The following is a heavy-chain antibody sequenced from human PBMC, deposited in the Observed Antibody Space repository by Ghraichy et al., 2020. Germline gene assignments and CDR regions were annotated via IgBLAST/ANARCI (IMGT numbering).Heavy chain of an antibody. Sequence: SETLSLTCDVYGESFSAYSRSWIRQPPGKGLEWIGEINHGGSTNYNPSLKRRVTISVDTSKNQFSLRLSSVTAADTAVYYCATARYCAGGSCPRYFDSWGEGTLVTVSS. J-gene: IGHJ4*02. CDR3: ATARYCAGGSCPRYFDS. CDR1: GESFSAYS. CDR2: INHGGST. V-gene: IGHV4-34*01. D-gene: IGHD2-15*01.